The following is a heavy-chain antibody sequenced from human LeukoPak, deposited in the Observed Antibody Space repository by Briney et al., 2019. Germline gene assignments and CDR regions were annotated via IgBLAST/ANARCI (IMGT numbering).Heavy chain of an antibody. Sequence: GGSLRLSCAASGFTFSGSAMHWVRQASGKGLEWVGRIRSKANSYATAYAASVKGRFTISRDDSKNTAYLQMNSLKTEDTAVYYCTRPGCSSTSCALTYGMDVWGQGTTATVSS. D-gene: IGHD2-2*01. CDR2: IRSKANSYAT. J-gene: IGHJ6*02. V-gene: IGHV3-73*01. CDR1: GFTFSGSA. CDR3: TRPGCSSTSCALTYGMDV.